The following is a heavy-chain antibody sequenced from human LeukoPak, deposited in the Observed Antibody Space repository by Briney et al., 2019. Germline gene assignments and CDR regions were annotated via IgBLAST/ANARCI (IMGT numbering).Heavy chain of an antibody. J-gene: IGHJ3*02. CDR1: GFTFSSYS. Sequence: GGSLRLSCAASGFTFSSYSMNWVRQAPGKGLEWVSSISSSSSYIYYADSVKGRFTISRDSAKNSLYLQMNSLRAEDTAVYYCARDMVWGHDIVVVPAALDAFDIWGQGTMVTVSS. CDR3: ARDMVWGHDIVVVPAALDAFDI. D-gene: IGHD2-2*01. V-gene: IGHV3-21*01. CDR2: ISSSSSYI.